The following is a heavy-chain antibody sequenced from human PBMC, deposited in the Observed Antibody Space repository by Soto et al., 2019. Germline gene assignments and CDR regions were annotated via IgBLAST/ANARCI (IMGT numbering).Heavy chain of an antibody. J-gene: IGHJ6*02. Sequence: GGSLRLSCAASGFTFSSYAMHWVRQAPGKGLEWVAVISYDGSNKYYADSVKGRFTISRDNSKNTLYLQMNSLRAEDTAVYYCARERYCSGGSCWFYYYYGMDVWGQGTTVTDSS. D-gene: IGHD2-15*01. CDR2: ISYDGSNK. CDR1: GFTFSSYA. CDR3: ARERYCSGGSCWFYYYYGMDV. V-gene: IGHV3-30-3*01.